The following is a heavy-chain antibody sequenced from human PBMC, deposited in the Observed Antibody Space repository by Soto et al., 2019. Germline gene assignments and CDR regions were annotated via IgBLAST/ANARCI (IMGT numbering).Heavy chain of an antibody. D-gene: IGHD6-6*01. CDR2: IHTTENT. V-gene: IGHV4-4*07. J-gene: IGHJ4*02. CDR1: GDSISSYY. CDR3: ARALTSAARLYFGY. Sequence: QVQLQESGPGLVKPSETLSLTCTVSGDSISSYYWSWIRQPAGKGMEWIGRIHTTENTNYNPSLRSGVTMSVVTYDHQFCLKLTSPAAADTAVYYCARALTSAARLYFGYWGEGTLLAVSS.